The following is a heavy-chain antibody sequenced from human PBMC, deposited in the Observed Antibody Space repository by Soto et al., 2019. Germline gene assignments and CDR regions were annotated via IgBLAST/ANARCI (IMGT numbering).Heavy chain of an antibody. Sequence: GASVKVSCKASGFTFTSSAVQWVLQARGQRLEWVGWIVVGSGNTNYAQKFQERVTITRDMSTSTAYMELSSLRSEDTAVYYCAADVGGAPLYYYYGMDVWGQGTTVTVSS. D-gene: IGHD3-16*01. J-gene: IGHJ6*02. CDR3: AADVGGAPLYYYYGMDV. CDR2: IVVGSGNT. CDR1: GFTFTSSA. V-gene: IGHV1-58*01.